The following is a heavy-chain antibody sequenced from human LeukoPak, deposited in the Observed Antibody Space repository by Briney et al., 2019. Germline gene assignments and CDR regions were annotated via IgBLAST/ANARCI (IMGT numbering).Heavy chain of an antibody. CDR1: GFTFSSYA. V-gene: IGHV3-30-3*01. D-gene: IGHD6-19*01. CDR2: ISYDGSNK. Sequence: PGGSLRLSCAASGFTFSSYAMHWVRQAPGKGLEWVAVISYDGSNKYYADSVKGRFTISRDNSKNTLYLQMNSLRAEDTAVYYCARVEQWLVHYFDYWGQGTLVTVSS. J-gene: IGHJ4*02. CDR3: ARVEQWLVHYFDY.